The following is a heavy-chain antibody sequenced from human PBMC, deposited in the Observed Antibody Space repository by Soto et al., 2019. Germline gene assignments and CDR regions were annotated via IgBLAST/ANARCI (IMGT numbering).Heavy chain of an antibody. J-gene: IGHJ4*02. CDR1: GGSFSGYY. D-gene: IGHD3-10*01. CDR3: ARGVVRRVIIQYTSFFDY. Sequence: QVQLQQWGAGLLKPSETLSLTCAVYGGSFSGYYWSWIRQSPGRGLEWIGEITDRGSTNYNPSLKSRVTISVDTSKKQFSLKMTSVTAADTAVYYCARGVVRRVIIQYTSFFDYWGLGTSVTVSS. V-gene: IGHV4-34*01. CDR2: ITDRGST.